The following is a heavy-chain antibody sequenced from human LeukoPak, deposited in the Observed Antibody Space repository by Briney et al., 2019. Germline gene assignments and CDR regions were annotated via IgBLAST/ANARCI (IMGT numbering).Heavy chain of an antibody. D-gene: IGHD3-10*01. CDR1: GGSISIYY. J-gene: IGHJ4*02. CDR3: ARFGITVVRGGKYYFDY. V-gene: IGHV4-59*08. CDR2: IYYSGAT. Sequence: SETLSLTCTVSGGSISIYYWSGIGQPPGKGLEGIGHIYYSGATKYNPSLKRRITISVDTSKKQFSLMLSSVTAADTAVYYCARFGITVVRGGKYYFDYWGQGTLVTVSS.